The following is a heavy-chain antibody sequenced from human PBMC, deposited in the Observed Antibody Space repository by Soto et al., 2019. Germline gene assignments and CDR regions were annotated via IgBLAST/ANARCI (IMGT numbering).Heavy chain of an antibody. CDR1: DGSVSIGTYY. J-gene: IGHJ4*02. D-gene: IGHD2-21*01. CDR3: TRGGDAYKNGH. V-gene: IGHV4-61*01. CDR2: IHYSGST. Sequence: QVQLQESGPGLVKPSETLSLTCTVSDGSVSIGTYYWSWIRQPPGKGLEWIGFIHYSGSTNYNPSLKSRGTISVDTSKNLFSLKLTSVNAADTAVYYCTRGGDAYKNGHWGQGTLVTVSS.